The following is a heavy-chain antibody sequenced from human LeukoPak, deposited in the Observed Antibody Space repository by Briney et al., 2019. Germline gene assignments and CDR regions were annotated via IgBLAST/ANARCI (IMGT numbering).Heavy chain of an antibody. CDR1: GGSISNYY. D-gene: IGHD6-13*01. V-gene: IGHV4-59*08. J-gene: IGHJ4*02. CDR2: IYYTGNT. Sequence: SETLSLTCTVSGGSISNYYSSWIRQSPGKGLEWIGYIYYTGNTNYNPSLESRVIISVDTSKNQFSLKLSSVTGADTAVYYCARQVYSSSWSYYFDYWGQGILVTVSS. CDR3: ARQVYSSSWSYYFDY.